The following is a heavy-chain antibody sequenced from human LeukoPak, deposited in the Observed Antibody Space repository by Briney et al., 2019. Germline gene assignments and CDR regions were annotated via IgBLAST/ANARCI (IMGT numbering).Heavy chain of an antibody. D-gene: IGHD3-3*02. Sequence: GASVKVSCKASGYTFTSYYMHWVRQAAGQGLEWMGIINPSGGSTSYAQKFQGRVTMTRDTSTSTVYMELSSLRSEDTAVYYCARARIFGVALDPWGQGTLVTVSS. CDR3: ARARIFGVALDP. CDR2: INPSGGST. V-gene: IGHV1-46*01. J-gene: IGHJ5*02. CDR1: GYTFTSYY.